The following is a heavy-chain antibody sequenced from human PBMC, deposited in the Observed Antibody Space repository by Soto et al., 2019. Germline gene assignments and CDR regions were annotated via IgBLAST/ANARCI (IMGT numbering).Heavy chain of an antibody. Sequence: SEMLSLPCTLSCSSLSSYYWGCIRQPREKRLEWIGNLYYSGSTYDNPTLKSRVTISVDTSKNQFSLKLSSVTAAYTAAYYCILGGGWKDFDYCGKGTLVNVAS. J-gene: IGHJ4*02. V-gene: IGHV4-39*01. D-gene: IGHD2-21*01. CDR1: CSSLSSYY. CDR3: ILGGGWKDFDY. CDR2: LYYSGST.